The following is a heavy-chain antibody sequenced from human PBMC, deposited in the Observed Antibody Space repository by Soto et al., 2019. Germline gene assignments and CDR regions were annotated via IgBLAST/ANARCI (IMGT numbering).Heavy chain of an antibody. D-gene: IGHD3-22*01. V-gene: IGHV3-72*01. CDR3: VXATYFSDRSCYTRCLGY. J-gene: IGHJ4*02. CDR2: SRDKPQGYST. Sequence: GGSLRLSCAGSGFTLSYHYIDWVRQAPGKGLEWVGRSRDKPQGYSTAYAASVKGRFTTSRDESKNSAYLQMNSLKTEDTAVYYCVXATYFSDRSCYTRCLGYWGQRPLGTFSS. CDR1: GFTLSYHY.